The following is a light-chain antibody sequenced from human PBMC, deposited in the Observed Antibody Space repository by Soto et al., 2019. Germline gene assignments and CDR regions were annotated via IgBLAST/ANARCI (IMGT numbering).Light chain of an antibody. CDR2: AAS. V-gene: IGKV1-39*01. Sequence: DIQMTQSPSSLSASVGDRVTITCRASQSISSYLNWYQQKPGKAPKLLIYAASSLQSWVPSRFSGSGSGTDFTLTISSLQPEDFATYYCQQIYSTPFTFGPGTKVDIK. J-gene: IGKJ3*01. CDR3: QQIYSTPFT. CDR1: QSISSY.